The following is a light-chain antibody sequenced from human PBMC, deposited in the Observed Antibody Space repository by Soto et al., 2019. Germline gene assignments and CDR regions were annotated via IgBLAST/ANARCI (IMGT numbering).Light chain of an antibody. CDR2: DAS. CDR3: QQYNSYPT. J-gene: IGKJ1*01. V-gene: IGKV1-5*01. CDR1: QSISSW. Sequence: DIQMTQSPSALSASVGDRATITCRASQSISSWLAWYQQKPGKAPKLLIYDASSLESGVPSRFSGSGSGTEFTLTISSLQPDDFATYYCQQYNSYPTFGQGTKV.